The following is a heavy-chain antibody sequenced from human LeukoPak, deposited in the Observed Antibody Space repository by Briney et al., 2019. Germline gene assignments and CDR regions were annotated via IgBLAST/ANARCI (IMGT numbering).Heavy chain of an antibody. D-gene: IGHD3-22*01. J-gene: IGHJ4*02. CDR2: FYYSGST. Sequence: PSETLSLTCTVSGGSISSYYWSWIRQPPGKGLEWIGYFYYSGSTNYNPSLKSRVTISVDTSKNQFSLKLSSVTAADTAEYYCARATYYYDSSGYYSGAEFDYWGQGTLVTVSS. CDR3: ARATYYYDSSGYYSGAEFDY. V-gene: IGHV4-59*01. CDR1: GGSISSYY.